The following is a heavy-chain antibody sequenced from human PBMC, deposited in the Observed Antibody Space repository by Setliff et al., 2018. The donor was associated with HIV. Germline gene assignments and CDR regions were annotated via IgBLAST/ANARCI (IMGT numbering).Heavy chain of an antibody. Sequence: GGSLRVSCVASGFRFRTYAMSWVRQSQGKGLEWVSLISGDGGRATHYSDSVKGRFTISRDNSKSTLYLQMNSLRPEDRAVYYCATTHHYARSGYYGWGQGTLVTVSS. CDR1: GFRFRTYA. CDR2: ISGDGGRAT. V-gene: IGHV3-23*01. J-gene: IGHJ4*02. CDR3: ATTHHYARSGYYG. D-gene: IGHD3-22*01.